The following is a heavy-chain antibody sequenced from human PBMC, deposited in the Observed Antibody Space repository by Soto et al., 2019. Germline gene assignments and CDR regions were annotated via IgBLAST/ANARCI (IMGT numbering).Heavy chain of an antibody. CDR3: AKDRIGFGELLLFY. Sequence: QVQLVESGGGVVQPGRSLRLSCAASGFTFSSYGMHWVRQAPGKGLEWVAVISYDGSNKYYADSVKGRFTISRDNSKNTLYLQMNSLRAGDTAVYYCAKDRIGFGELLLFYWGQGTLVTVSS. D-gene: IGHD3-10*01. CDR2: ISYDGSNK. V-gene: IGHV3-30*18. CDR1: GFTFSSYG. J-gene: IGHJ4*02.